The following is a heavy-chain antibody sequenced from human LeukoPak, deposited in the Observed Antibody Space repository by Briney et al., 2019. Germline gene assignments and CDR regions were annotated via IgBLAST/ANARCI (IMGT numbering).Heavy chain of an antibody. D-gene: IGHD6-19*01. CDR2: IYYSGST. CDR3: ARRAVAGTGTDY. CDR1: GGSISSYY. J-gene: IGHJ4*02. V-gene: IGHV4-59*01. Sequence: SETLSLTCTVSGGSISSYYWSWIRQPPGKGLEWIGYIYYSGSTNYNPSLKSRVTISVDTSKNQFSLKLSSMTAADTAVYYCARRAVAGTGTDYWGQGTLVTVSS.